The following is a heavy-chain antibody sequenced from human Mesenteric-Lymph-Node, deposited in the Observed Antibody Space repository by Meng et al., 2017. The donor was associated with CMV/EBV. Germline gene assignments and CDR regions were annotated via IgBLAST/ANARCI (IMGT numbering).Heavy chain of an antibody. CDR1: GGSFSGYY. V-gene: IGHV4-34*01. CDR3: ARGAYGGKEV. Sequence: SETLSLTCAVYGGSFSGYYWSWIRQPPGKGLEWIGEINHSGSTNYNPSLKSRVTISVDTSKNQFSLKLSSVTAADTALYYCARGAYGGKEVWGQGTMVTVSS. CDR2: INHSGST. D-gene: IGHD2-21*01. J-gene: IGHJ3*01.